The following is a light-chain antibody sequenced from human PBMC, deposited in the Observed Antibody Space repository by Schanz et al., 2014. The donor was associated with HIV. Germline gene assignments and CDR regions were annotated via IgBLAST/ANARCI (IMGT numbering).Light chain of an antibody. V-gene: IGKV2-28*01. J-gene: IGKJ3*01. Sequence: VMTQSPLSLPVTPGQPASISCRSSQSLLHSTGYNYLSWYLQKPGQSPQLLIYLGSNRASGVPDRFSGSGSGTDFTLKISRVEAEDVGVYYCMQPLQTPRFTFGPGTKVDIK. CDR1: QSLLHSTGYNY. CDR3: MQPLQTPRFT. CDR2: LGS.